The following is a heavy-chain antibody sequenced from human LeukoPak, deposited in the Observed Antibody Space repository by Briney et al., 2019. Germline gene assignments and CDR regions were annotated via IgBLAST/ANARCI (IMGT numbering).Heavy chain of an antibody. J-gene: IGHJ4*02. Sequence: GGSLRLSCAASGFTFSSYAMSWVRQAPGKGLEWVANIKQDGSEKYYVDSVKGRFTISRDNAKNSLYPQMNSLRAEDTAVYYCARDGYSSTSWGSGGFDYWGQGTLVTVSS. CDR1: GFTFSSYA. V-gene: IGHV3-7*01. CDR3: ARDGYSSTSWGSGGFDY. D-gene: IGHD2-2*01. CDR2: IKQDGSEK.